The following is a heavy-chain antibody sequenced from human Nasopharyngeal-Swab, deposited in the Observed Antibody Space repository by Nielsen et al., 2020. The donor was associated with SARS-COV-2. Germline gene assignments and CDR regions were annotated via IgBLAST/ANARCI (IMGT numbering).Heavy chain of an antibody. CDR3: ARAGSSWYF. D-gene: IGHD6-13*01. J-gene: IGHJ4*02. CDR2: ISSSSTI. Sequence: VRQAPGKGLEWVSSISSSSTIYYADSVKGRFTISRDNAKNSLYLQMNSLRDEDTAVYYCARAGSSWYFGGQGTLVTVSS. V-gene: IGHV3-69-1*01.